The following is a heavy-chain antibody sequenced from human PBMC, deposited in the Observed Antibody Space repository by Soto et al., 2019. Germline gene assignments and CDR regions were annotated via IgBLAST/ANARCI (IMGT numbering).Heavy chain of an antibody. CDR1: GGSISSSSYS. J-gene: IGHJ6*02. V-gene: IGHV4-39*01. Sequence: QLQLQESGPRLVKPSETLSLTCSVSGGSISSSSYSWGWIRQPPGKGLEWIGTIYYSGSTHYNPSLEGRPALSADTPNNQLSLRLSSVTAADTAVYYCGRQPGHCGSTTCFGYYSVDVWGQGTTVTVS. CDR3: GRQPGHCGSTTCFGYYSVDV. CDR2: IYYSGST. D-gene: IGHD2-2*01.